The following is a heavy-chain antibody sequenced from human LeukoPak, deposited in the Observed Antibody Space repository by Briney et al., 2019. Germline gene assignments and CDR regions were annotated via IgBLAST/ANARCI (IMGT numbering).Heavy chain of an antibody. J-gene: IGHJ4*02. CDR1: GGTFSSYA. Sequence: SVKVSCKASGGTFSSYAISWVRQAPGQGLEWMGGIIPIFGTANYAQKFQGRVTITADESTSTAYMELSSLRSDDTAVYYCARGPPNWGYDYWGPGTLVTVSS. CDR3: ARGPPNWGYDY. D-gene: IGHD7-27*01. V-gene: IGHV1-69*13. CDR2: IIPIFGTA.